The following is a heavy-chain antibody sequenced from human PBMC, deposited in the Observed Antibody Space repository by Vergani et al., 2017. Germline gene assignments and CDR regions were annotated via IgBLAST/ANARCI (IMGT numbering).Heavy chain of an antibody. CDR2: IIPILGIA. Sequence: QVQLVQSGAEVKKPGASVKVSCKASGYTFTSYGISWVRQAPGQGLEWMGRIIPILGIANYAQKFQGRVTITADKSTSTAYMELSSLRSEDTAVYYCAKAGYCSSTSCASAEYFQHWGQGTLVTVSS. J-gene: IGHJ1*01. V-gene: IGHV1-69*04. CDR1: GYTFTSYG. CDR3: AKAGYCSSTSCASAEYFQH. D-gene: IGHD2-2*01.